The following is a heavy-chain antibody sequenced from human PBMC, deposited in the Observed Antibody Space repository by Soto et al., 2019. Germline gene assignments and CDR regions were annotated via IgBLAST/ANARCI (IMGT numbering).Heavy chain of an antibody. CDR1: GCTFSSYA. CDR3: AKGDYYDSSGYNYYYYGMDV. CDR2: ISGSGGST. D-gene: IGHD3-22*01. J-gene: IGHJ6*02. Sequence: GGSLRLSCAASGCTFSSYAMSWVRQAPGKGLEWVSAISGSGGSTYYADSVKGRFTISRDNSKNTLYLQMNSLRAEDTAVYYCAKGDYYDSSGYNYYYYGMDVWGQGTTVTVSS. V-gene: IGHV3-23*01.